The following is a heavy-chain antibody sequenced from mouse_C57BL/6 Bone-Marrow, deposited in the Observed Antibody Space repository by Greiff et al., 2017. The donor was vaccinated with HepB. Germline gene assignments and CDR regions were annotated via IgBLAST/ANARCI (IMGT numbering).Heavy chain of an antibody. J-gene: IGHJ3*01. V-gene: IGHV5-4*03. CDR1: GFTFSSYA. CDR3: ARGGNFSWFAY. Sequence: EVKVVESGEGLVKPGGSLKLSCAASGFTFSSYAMSWVRQTPEKRLEWVATISDGGSYTYYPDNVKGRFTISRDNAKNNLYLQMSHLKSEDTAMYYCARGGNFSWFAYWGQGTLVTVSA. D-gene: IGHD2-1*01. CDR2: ISDGGSYT.